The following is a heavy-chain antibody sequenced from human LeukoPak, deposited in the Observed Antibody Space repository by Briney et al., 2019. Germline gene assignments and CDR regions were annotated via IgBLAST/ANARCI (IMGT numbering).Heavy chain of an antibody. D-gene: IGHD3-10*01. Sequence: PSETLSRTCTVSGGSISSGGYYWSWIRQHPGKGLEWIGYIYYSGSTYYNPSLKSRVTISVDTSKNQFSLKLSSVTAADTAVYYCARGWFGEFNFDCWGQGTLVTVSS. CDR1: GGSISSGGYY. CDR3: ARGWFGEFNFDC. V-gene: IGHV4-31*03. J-gene: IGHJ4*02. CDR2: IYYSGST.